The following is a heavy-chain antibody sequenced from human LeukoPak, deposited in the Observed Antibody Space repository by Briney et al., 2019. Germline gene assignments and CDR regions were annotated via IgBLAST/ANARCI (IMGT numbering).Heavy chain of an antibody. Sequence: ASVKVSCKASGYTFTGYALHWVRQAPGQGLEWMGWINTGSGNTKYSQRFQDRVTITMDTSASTVYMEMNDLGSEDTAAYYCARGYSGCFYYWGQGALVTVSS. J-gene: IGHJ4*02. V-gene: IGHV1-3*04. CDR3: ARGYSGCFYY. D-gene: IGHD1-26*01. CDR1: GYTFTGYA. CDR2: INTGSGNT.